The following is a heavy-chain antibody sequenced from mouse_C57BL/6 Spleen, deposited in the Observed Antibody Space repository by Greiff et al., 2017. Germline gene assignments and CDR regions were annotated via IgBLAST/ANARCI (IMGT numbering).Heavy chain of an antibody. J-gene: IGHJ2*01. CDR2: IDPSDSYT. CDR1: GYTFTSYW. CDR3: ARSLPGRFDY. V-gene: IGHV1-50*01. D-gene: IGHD2-12*01. Sequence: QVQLQQPGAELVKPGASVKLSCKASGYTFTSYWMQWVKQRPGQGLEWIGEIDPSDSYTNYNQKFKGKATLTVATSSSTAYMQLSSLTSEASAVYYCARSLPGRFDYWGQGTTLTVSS.